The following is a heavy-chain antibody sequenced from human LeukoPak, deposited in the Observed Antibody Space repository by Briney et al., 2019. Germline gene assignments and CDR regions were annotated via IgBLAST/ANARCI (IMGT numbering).Heavy chain of an antibody. CDR2: INQSRIT. J-gene: IGHJ4*02. V-gene: IGHV4-34*01. CDR1: GAPFSGYW. Sequence: LETLSLTCAVYGAPFSGYWWYWIRQPPGKGLEWIGEINQSRITNYNPSLKSRVSISVDTSKNQFSLKLSSVTAADTAVYYCATTSGHWGQGTLVTVSS. CDR3: ATTSGH.